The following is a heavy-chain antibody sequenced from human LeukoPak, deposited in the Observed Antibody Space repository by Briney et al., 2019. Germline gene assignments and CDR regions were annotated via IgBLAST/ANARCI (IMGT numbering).Heavy chain of an antibody. CDR3: ALGYCTNGVCSAGYFDY. V-gene: IGHV4-38-2*01. CDR2: IYHSGST. J-gene: IGHJ4*02. D-gene: IGHD2-8*01. Sequence: PSETLSLTCAVSGYSISSGYYWAWIRQPPGKGLEWIGSIYHSGSTYYNPSLKSRVTISVDTSKNQFSLKLSSVTAADTAVYYCALGYCTNGVCSAGYFDYWGQGTLVTVSS. CDR1: GYSISSGYY.